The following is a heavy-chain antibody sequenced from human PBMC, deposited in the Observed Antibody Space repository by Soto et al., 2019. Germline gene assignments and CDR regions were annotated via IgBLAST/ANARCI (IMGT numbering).Heavy chain of an antibody. V-gene: IGHV4-34*01. J-gene: IGHJ4*02. CDR2: INHSGST. D-gene: IGHD6-13*01. CDR3: ARDHRSSWSN. Sequence: PSESLSLTSAVYGGPFTGYYWSLLRQPPGTGPEGIGQINHSGSTNYNPSLKSRVTISVDTSKNQFSMKLSSVTAADTAVYYCARDHRSSWSNWGQGTLVTVSS. CDR1: GGPFTGYY.